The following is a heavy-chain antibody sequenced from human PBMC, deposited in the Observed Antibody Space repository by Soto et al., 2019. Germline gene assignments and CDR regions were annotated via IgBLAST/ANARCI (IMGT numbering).Heavy chain of an antibody. J-gene: IGHJ4*02. Sequence: ETLSLTCTVSGGSISSYYWSWIRQPAGKGLEWIGRIYTSGSTNYNPSLKSRVTMSVDTSKNQFSLKLSSVTAADTAVYYCAREYSGYDYGQEYFDYWGQGTLVTVSS. D-gene: IGHD5-12*01. V-gene: IGHV4-4*07. CDR1: GGSISSYY. CDR2: IYTSGST. CDR3: AREYSGYDYGQEYFDY.